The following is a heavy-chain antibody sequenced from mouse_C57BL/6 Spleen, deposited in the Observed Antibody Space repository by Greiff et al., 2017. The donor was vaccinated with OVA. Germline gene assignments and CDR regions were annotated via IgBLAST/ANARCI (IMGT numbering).Heavy chain of an antibody. Sequence: EVQLQQSGPELVKPGASVKISCKASGYTFTDYYMNWVKQSHGKSLEWIGDINPNNGGTSYNQKFKGKATLTVDKSSSTAYMELRSLTSEDSAVHYCARSPRSYRYFDVWGTGTTVTVSS. CDR1: GYTFTDYY. V-gene: IGHV1-26*01. CDR3: ARSPRSYRYFDV. J-gene: IGHJ1*03. CDR2: INPNNGGT.